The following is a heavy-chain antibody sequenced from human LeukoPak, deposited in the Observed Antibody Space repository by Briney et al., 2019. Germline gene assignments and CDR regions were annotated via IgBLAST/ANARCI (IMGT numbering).Heavy chain of an antibody. CDR3: ASSYYYDSSGYPAI. D-gene: IGHD3-22*01. CDR2: IYSGGST. V-gene: IGHV3-53*01. J-gene: IGHJ3*02. CDR1: GFTDSSNY. Sequence: GGSLRLSCAASGFTDSSNYMSWVLQAPGKALEWVSVIYSGGSTYYADSVKGRFTISRDNSKNTLYLQMNSLRAEDTAVYYCASSYYYDSSGYPAIWGQGTMVTVSS.